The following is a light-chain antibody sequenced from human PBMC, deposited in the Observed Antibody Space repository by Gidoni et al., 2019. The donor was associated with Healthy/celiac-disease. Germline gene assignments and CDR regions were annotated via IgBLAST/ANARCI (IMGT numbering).Light chain of an antibody. V-gene: IGKV4-1*01. J-gene: IGKJ1*01. CDR3: QQYCSTPLT. Sequence: DTVMTQSPESLAVSLGERATVNCKSSQSVLYSANNKNYLAWYQLKPGQPPKLLIYWASTRESGIPDRFSGSGSGTDFTLTISSLQAEDVAVYYCQQYCSTPLTFGQGTKVEIK. CDR1: QSVLYSANNKNY. CDR2: WAS.